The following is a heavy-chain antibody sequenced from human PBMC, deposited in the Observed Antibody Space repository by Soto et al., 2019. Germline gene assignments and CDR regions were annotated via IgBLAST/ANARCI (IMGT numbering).Heavy chain of an antibody. CDR1: GFPFSDTW. Sequence: EVQLLESGGGLVKPGGSLRLSCEDSGFPFSDTWMSWVRQAPGKGLEWVARTKTKTNVGTREYAAPVKDRFTISRDDSRNTLFLQMNSLKTEDTAIYYCTAFTILTGSNFDSWGQGTLVTVSS. CDR3: TAFTILTGSNFDS. V-gene: IGHV3-15*01. CDR2: TKTKTNVGTR. J-gene: IGHJ4*02. D-gene: IGHD3-9*01.